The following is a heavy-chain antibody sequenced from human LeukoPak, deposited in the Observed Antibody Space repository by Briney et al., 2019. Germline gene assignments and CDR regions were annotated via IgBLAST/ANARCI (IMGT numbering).Heavy chain of an antibody. V-gene: IGHV3-23*01. CDR3: AKVGSGSYYSPFDY. J-gene: IGHJ4*02. Sequence: GRSLRLSCAASGFTFSSYAMSWVRQAPGKGLEWVSGISGSGGSTYYADSVKGRFTISRDKSKNTLYLQMNSLRAEDTAVYYCAKVGSGSYYSPFDYWGQGTLVTVSS. CDR1: GFTFSSYA. D-gene: IGHD3-10*01. CDR2: ISGSGGST.